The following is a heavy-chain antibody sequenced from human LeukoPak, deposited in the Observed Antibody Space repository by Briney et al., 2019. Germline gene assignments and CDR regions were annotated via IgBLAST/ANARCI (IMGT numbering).Heavy chain of an antibody. D-gene: IGHD3-3*01. CDR1: GGSISSYY. CDR2: IYYSGST. CDR3: ARHGRVFWSGSVGRQSYYYMDV. J-gene: IGHJ6*03. Sequence: SETLSLTCTVSGGSISSYYWSWIRQPPGKGLEWIGYIYYSGSTNYNPSLKSRVTISVDTSKNQFSLKLSSVTAADTAVYYCARHGRVFWSGSVGRQSYYYMDVWGKGTTVTVSS. V-gene: IGHV4-59*08.